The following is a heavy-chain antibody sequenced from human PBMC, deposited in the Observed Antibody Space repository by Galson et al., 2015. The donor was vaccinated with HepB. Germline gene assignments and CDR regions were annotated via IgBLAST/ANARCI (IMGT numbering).Heavy chain of an antibody. Sequence: SLRLSCAASGFTFSAYAMSWVRQAPGEGLEWVSTIVGSGGGTYYADSVKGRFTISRDNSRDTLYLQMNSLRAEDTAVYYCAKDRRVGCSTASCYMDTFDIWGPGTMVTVSS. D-gene: IGHD2-2*01. CDR3: AKDRRVGCSTASCYMDTFDI. V-gene: IGHV3-23*01. CDR1: GFTFSAYA. CDR2: IVGSGGGT. J-gene: IGHJ3*02.